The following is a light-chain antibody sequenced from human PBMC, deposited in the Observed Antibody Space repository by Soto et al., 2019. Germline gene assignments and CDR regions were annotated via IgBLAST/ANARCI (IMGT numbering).Light chain of an antibody. Sequence: DIVMTQSPDSLAVSLVERATINCKSSQSVLYSSNNKNYLAWYQQKSGQPPKLIIYWASTRDSGLPDRFSGSGSATDFTLTISSLQAEDVAVYYCQQYYSTPINFGQGTRLEIK. V-gene: IGKV4-1*01. J-gene: IGKJ5*01. CDR3: QQYYSTPIN. CDR1: QSVLYSSNNKNY. CDR2: WAS.